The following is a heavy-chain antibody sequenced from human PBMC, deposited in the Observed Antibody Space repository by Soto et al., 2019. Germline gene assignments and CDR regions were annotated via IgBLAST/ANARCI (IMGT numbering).Heavy chain of an antibody. V-gene: IGHV3-23*01. D-gene: IGHD6-13*01. CDR3: ARLAAAGWFDP. J-gene: IGHJ5*02. CDR2: ISGGGGST. CDR1: GFTFSHYA. Sequence: PWGSLRLSCATSGFTFSHYAMSWVRQAPGKGLEWVAGISGGGGSTYYADSVKGRFTISRDNSKNTLFLQMNSRRAEDSAVYYCARLAAAGWFDPWGQGTLVTVSS.